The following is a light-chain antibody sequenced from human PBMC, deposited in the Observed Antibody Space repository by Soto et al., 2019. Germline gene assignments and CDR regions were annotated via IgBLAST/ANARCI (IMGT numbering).Light chain of an antibody. J-gene: IGLJ1*01. CDR1: SIDVGGYNY. V-gene: IGLV2-8*01. Sequence: QSALTQPPSASGSPGQSVTISCTGTSIDVGGYNYVSWYQQHPGKVPKLMIYEVTKRPSGVPDRFSGSKSGNTASLTVSGPQVEDEADYYCSSFAGSRYVFGTGTKVTVL. CDR2: EVT. CDR3: SSFAGSRYV.